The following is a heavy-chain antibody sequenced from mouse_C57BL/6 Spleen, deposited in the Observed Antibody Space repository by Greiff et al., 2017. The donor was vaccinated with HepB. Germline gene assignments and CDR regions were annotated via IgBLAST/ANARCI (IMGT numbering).Heavy chain of an antibody. CDR2: IYPRSGNT. CDR1: GYTFTSYG. D-gene: IGHD1-1*01. V-gene: IGHV1-81*01. Sequence: QVQLQQSGAELARPGASVKLSCKASGYTFTSYGISWVKQRTGQGLEWIGEIYPRSGNTYYNEKFKGKATLTADKSSSTAYMELRSLTSEDSAVYFCARKCYGSSVYAMDYWGQGTSVTVSS. CDR3: ARKCYGSSVYAMDY. J-gene: IGHJ4*01.